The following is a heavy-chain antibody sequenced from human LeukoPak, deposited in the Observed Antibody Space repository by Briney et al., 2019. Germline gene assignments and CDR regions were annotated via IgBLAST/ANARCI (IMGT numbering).Heavy chain of an antibody. CDR3: ARQPSEYDYVWGSYRYIDY. D-gene: IGHD3-16*02. V-gene: IGHV4-34*01. CDR2: INHSAIT. J-gene: IGHJ4*02. CDR1: GGSFSGSC. Sequence: SETLSLTCAVYGGSFSGSCWSWLRQPPGKGLEWLAEINHSAITNYNPSLKSRVTTSVHTSKNQFSLKLSSVTAADTAVYYCARQPSEYDYVWGSYRYIDYWGQGTLVTVSS.